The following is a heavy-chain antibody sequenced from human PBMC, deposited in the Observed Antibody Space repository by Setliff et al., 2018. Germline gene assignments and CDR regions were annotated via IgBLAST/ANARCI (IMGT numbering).Heavy chain of an antibody. J-gene: IGHJ6*02. CDR1: GYTFTSYG. V-gene: IGHV1-18*01. CDR2: ISAYNGNT. Sequence: ASVKVSCKASGYTFTSYGISWVRQAPGQGLEWMGWISAYNGNTKYSQKFQGRVTITADESTSTAYMELSSLRSEDTAVYYCARVLEPNYDILTGYYYYYYYGMDVWGQGTTVTVSS. D-gene: IGHD3-9*01. CDR3: ARVLEPNYDILTGYYYYYYYGMDV.